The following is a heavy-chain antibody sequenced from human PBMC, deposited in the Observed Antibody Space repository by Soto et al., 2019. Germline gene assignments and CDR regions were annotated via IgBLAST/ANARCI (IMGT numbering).Heavy chain of an antibody. Sequence: AAVKVYCKAFGYTFTCYYMPWVRQAPGQGLEWMGWINPNSGGTNYAQKFQGWVTMTRDTSISTAYMELSRLRSDDTAVYYCARDRGIVATEDAFDISG. CDR3: ARDRGIVATEDAFDI. CDR2: INPNSGGT. D-gene: IGHD5-12*01. CDR1: GYTFTCYY. V-gene: IGHV1-2*04. J-gene: IGHJ3*02.